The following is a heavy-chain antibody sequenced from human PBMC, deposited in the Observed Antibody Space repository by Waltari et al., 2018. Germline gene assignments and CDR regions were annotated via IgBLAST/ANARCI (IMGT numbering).Heavy chain of an antibody. CDR2: ISSSSSTI. V-gene: IGHV3-48*04. J-gene: IGHJ3*02. Sequence: EVQLVESGGGLVQPGGSLRLACAASGFTFSSYSMNWVRQAPGKGLEWVSYISSSSSTIYYADSVKGRFTISRDNAKNSLYLQMNSLRAEDTAVYYCARDLVGATGDAFDIWGQGTMVTVSS. D-gene: IGHD1-26*01. CDR3: ARDLVGATGDAFDI. CDR1: GFTFSSYS.